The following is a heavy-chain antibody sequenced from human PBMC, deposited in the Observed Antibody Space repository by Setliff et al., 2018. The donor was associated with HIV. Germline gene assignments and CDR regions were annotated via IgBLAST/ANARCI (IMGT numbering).Heavy chain of an antibody. J-gene: IGHJ3*01. D-gene: IGHD7-27*01. CDR3: AWPTGGGNFDV. Sequence: SETLSLTCAVYNGSFSDYNWSWIRQSPGKGLEWIGEINYAGLSDYNPSLTSRVSMAVDTSRNQFSPNLASVTAADTAVYYCAWPTGGGNFDVWGPGTMVTVSS. V-gene: IGHV4-34*01. CDR1: NGSFSDYN. CDR2: INYAGLS.